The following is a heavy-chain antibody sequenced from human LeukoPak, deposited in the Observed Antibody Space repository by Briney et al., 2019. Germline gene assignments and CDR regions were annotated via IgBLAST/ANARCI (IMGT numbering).Heavy chain of an antibody. J-gene: IGHJ5*02. CDR2: ISSTSSTI. D-gene: IGHD4-11*01. V-gene: IGHV3-48*04. CDR1: GFTFNTYS. CDR3: TRSKARGSYDP. Sequence: GGSLRLSCAASGFTFNTYSMNWVRQAPGKGLEWVSYISSTSSTIYYADSVKGRFTISRDNAKNSLYLQMNSLRVEDTAVYFCTRSKARGSYDPWGQGTLVTVSS.